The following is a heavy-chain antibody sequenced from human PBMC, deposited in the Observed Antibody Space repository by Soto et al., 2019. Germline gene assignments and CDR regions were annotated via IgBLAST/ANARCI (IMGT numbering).Heavy chain of an antibody. CDR2: ISSSSSYT. CDR1: GFTFSDYY. Sequence: QVQLVESGGGLVKPGGSLRLSCAPSGFTFSDYYMSWIRQAPGKGLEWVSYISSSSSYTNYADSVKGRFTISRDNAKNSLYLQMNSLRAEDTAVYYCASTVGATSWGMGQDYWGQGTLVTVSS. CDR3: ASTVGATSWGMGQDY. D-gene: IGHD1-26*01. V-gene: IGHV3-11*06. J-gene: IGHJ4*02.